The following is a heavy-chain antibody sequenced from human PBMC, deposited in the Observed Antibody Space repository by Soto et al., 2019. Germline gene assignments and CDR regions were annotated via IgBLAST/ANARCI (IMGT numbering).Heavy chain of an antibody. Sequence: LSLTCTVSGGSIYRSGYYWGWIRQPPGRGLEWIGNIDYNGVTYSNPSLKSRVTISRDTSKNQFSLKLTSVTAADTALYYCGKVLVGATGHTDSVSSGPGTLVTGSS. CDR2: IDYNGVT. CDR1: GGSIYRSGYY. J-gene: IGHJ4*02. V-gene: IGHV4-39*01. CDR3: GKVLVGATGHTDSVS. D-gene: IGHD2-15*01.